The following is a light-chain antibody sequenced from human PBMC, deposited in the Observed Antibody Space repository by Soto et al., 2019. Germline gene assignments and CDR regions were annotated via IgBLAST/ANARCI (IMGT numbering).Light chain of an antibody. CDR3: QQRSKWPST. V-gene: IGKV3-11*01. CDR1: QSVSGY. J-gene: IGKJ4*01. CDR2: DAS. Sequence: EIVLTQSPATLSLSPGNRATLSCRASQSVSGYLAWYQQKPGQAPRLLIYDASNRATGIPARFSGSGSGTDFTLTITSKEPENFAVYYCQQRSKWPSTFGGGTKVEI.